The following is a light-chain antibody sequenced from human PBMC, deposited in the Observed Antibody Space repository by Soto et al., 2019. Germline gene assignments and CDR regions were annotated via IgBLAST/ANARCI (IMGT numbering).Light chain of an antibody. Sequence: QSVLTQPPSVSGAPGQRVTISCTGSSSNIGAGSDVHWYQQLPGTAPKLLIYGNNNRPSGVPDRFSGSKSGTSASLAITGLQAEAEAYYYCQSYDSSLSGSVVFGGGTKLTVL. V-gene: IGLV1-40*01. CDR2: GNN. J-gene: IGLJ2*01. CDR3: QSYDSSLSGSVV. CDR1: SSNIGAGSD.